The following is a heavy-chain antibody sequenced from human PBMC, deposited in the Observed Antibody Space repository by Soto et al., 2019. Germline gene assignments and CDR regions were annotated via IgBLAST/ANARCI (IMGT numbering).Heavy chain of an antibody. CDR1: GFTFTSSA. D-gene: IGHD3-10*01. V-gene: IGHV1-58*02. CDR2: IVFGSGNT. J-gene: IGHJ3*02. Sequence: QMQLVQSGPEVKKPGTSVKVSCKASGFTFTSSAMQWGRQARGQRLEWIGWIVFGSGNTNYAQKFQERVTITRDMSTSTAYMELSSLRSEDTAVYYCAADLWFGELLSDDAFDIWGQGTMVTVSS. CDR3: AADLWFGELLSDDAFDI.